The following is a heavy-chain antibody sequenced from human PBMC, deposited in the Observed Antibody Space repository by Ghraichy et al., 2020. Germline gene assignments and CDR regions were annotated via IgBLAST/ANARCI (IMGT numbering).Heavy chain of an antibody. J-gene: IGHJ4*02. D-gene: IGHD3-10*01. CDR1: SGSISSSSYY. V-gene: IGHV4-39*01. Sequence: SETLSLTCTVSSGSISSSSYYWGWIRQPPGKGLEWIGSIYYSGSTYSNPSLKSRVTISVDTSKNQFSLKLSSVTAADTAVYYCARRVWYYFDYWGQGTLVTVSS. CDR2: IYYSGST. CDR3: ARRVWYYFDY.